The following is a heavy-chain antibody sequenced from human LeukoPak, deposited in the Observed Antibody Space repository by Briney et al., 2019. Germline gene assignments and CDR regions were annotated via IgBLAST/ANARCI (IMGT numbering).Heavy chain of an antibody. Sequence: ASVKVSCKASGGTFSSYAISWVRQAPGQGLEWMGGIIPIFGTANYAQKFQGRVTITTDESTSTAYMELSSLRSEDTAVYYCATNPHYYDSSGYYMGFAFDIWGQGTWSPSLQ. D-gene: IGHD3-22*01. J-gene: IGHJ3*02. CDR3: ATNPHYYDSSGYYMGFAFDI. CDR2: IIPIFGTA. CDR1: GGTFSSYA. V-gene: IGHV1-69*05.